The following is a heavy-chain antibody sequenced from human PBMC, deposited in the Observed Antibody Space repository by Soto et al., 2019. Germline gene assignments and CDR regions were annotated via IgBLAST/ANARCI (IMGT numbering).Heavy chain of an antibody. CDR3: AKDKAQGSGLGGLDV. CDR2: ISWDGGST. J-gene: IGHJ6*02. D-gene: IGHD3-10*01. V-gene: IGHV3-43*01. Sequence: WIIQNQGKGLEWVSLISWDGGSTYYADSVKGRFTISRDNSKNSLYLQMNSLRTEDTALYYCAKDKAQGSGLGGLDVWGQATT.